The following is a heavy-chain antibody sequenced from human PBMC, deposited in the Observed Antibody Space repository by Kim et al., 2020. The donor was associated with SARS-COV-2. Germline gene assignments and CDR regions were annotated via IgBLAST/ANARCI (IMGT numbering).Heavy chain of an antibody. CDR3: ARVEKPRIYYYYYGMDV. CDR2: ISYDGSNK. V-gene: IGHV3-30*04. CDR1: GFTFSSYA. Sequence: GGSLRLSCAASGFTFSSYAMHWVRQAPGKGLEWVAVISYDGSNKYYADSVKGRFTISRDNSKNTLYLQMNSLRAEDTAVYYCARVEKPRIYYYYYGMDVWGQGTTVTVSS. J-gene: IGHJ6*02.